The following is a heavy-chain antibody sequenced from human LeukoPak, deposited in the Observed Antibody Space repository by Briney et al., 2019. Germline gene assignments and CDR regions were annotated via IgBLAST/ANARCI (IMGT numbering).Heavy chain of an antibody. J-gene: IGHJ4*02. CDR1: GFTFSSYA. Sequence: GGSLRLSCAASGFTFSSYAMHWVRQAPGKGLEWVAVISYDGSNKYYADSVKGRFTISRDNSKNTLYLQMNGLRAEDTAVYYCARVDYGDYLTVDYWGQGTLVTVSS. V-gene: IGHV3-30-3*01. CDR2: ISYDGSNK. CDR3: ARVDYGDYLTVDY. D-gene: IGHD4-17*01.